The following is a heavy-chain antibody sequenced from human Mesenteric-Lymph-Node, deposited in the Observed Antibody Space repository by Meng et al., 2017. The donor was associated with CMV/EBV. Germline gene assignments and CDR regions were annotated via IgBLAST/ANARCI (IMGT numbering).Heavy chain of an antibody. CDR2: INHSGST. J-gene: IGHJ4*02. CDR3: ARGLGYCSSTSCYLYFDY. V-gene: IGHV4-34*01. D-gene: IGHD2-2*01. Sequence: GSFSGYYWSWIRQPPGKGLEWIGEINHSGSTNYNPYLKSRVTISVDTSKNQFSLKLSSVTAADTAVYYCARGLGYCSSTSCYLYFDYWGQGTLVTVSS. CDR1: GSFSGYY.